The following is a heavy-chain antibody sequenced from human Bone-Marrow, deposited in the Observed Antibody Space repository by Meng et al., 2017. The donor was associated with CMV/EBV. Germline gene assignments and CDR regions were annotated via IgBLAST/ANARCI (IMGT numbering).Heavy chain of an antibody. CDR2: IKQDGSEK. CDR3: ARELGYNYYYYGMDV. J-gene: IGHJ6*02. CDR1: GFTFSSYS. D-gene: IGHD2-15*01. Sequence: GESLKISCAASGFTFSSYSMNWVRQAPGKGLEWVANIKQDGSEKYYVDFVRGRFTISRDNAKNALYLQMNSLRAEDTAVYYCARELGYNYYYYGMDVWGQGTTVTVSS. V-gene: IGHV3-7*01.